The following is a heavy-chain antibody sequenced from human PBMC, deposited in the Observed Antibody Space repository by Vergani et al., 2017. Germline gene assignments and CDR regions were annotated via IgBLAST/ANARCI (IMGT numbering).Heavy chain of an antibody. CDR2: ISSSSSYI. J-gene: IGHJ4*02. V-gene: IGHV3-21*01. D-gene: IGHD6-19*01. CDR3: ARDGDGVTAVAGRFDY. Sequence: EVQLVESGGGLVKPGGSLRLSCAASGFTFSSYSMNWVRPAPGKGLEWVSSISSSSSYISYADSVKGRFTLSRDNAKNSLYRQKNSLRAEDTAVYYCARDGDGVTAVAGRFDYWGQGTLVTVSS. CDR1: GFTFSSYS.